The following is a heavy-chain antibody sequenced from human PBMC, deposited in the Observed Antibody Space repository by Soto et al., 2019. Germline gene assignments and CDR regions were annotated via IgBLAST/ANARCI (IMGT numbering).Heavy chain of an antibody. CDR1: GDTISSSTYY. CDR2: IFYSGIT. CDR3: ARRKYSGTFWSLDY. V-gene: IGHV4-39*01. D-gene: IGHD1-26*01. J-gene: IGHJ4*02. Sequence: SESLSLTCTVSGDTISSSTYYWTWIRQPPGKGLEWIGNIFYSGITHYNPSLRSRFILSVDTSKNQFSLNLSSVTAADTAVYYCARRKYSGTFWSLDYWGQGIMVTVSS.